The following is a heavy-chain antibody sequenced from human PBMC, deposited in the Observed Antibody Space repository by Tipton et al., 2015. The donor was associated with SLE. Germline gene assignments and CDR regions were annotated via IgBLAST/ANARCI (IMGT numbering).Heavy chain of an antibody. D-gene: IGHD1-1*01. J-gene: IGHJ5*02. Sequence: GSLRLSCAASGFTFSSYEMNWVRQAPGKGLEWVAYINSFDSTTYYADSEKGRFTISRDNAKNSLYLQMNSLRAEDTAVYYCAKNRDTGKNWFEPWGQGTLVTVSS. V-gene: IGHV3-48*03. CDR2: INSFDSTT. CDR3: AKNRDTGKNWFEP. CDR1: GFTFSSYE.